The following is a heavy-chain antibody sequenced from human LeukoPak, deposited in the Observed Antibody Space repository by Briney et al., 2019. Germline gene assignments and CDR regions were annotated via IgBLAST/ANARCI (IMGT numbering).Heavy chain of an antibody. CDR2: ISGCGAIT. Sequence: PGGSLRLSCAASGFTFSSHAMSWVRQAPGKGLEWVSGISGCGAITYYADSVRGRFTISRDNSKNTLDLQMNSLRVEDTAVYYCAKERLVGVKGIDYWGQGTLVTVSS. J-gene: IGHJ4*02. V-gene: IGHV3-23*01. D-gene: IGHD1-26*01. CDR1: GFTFSSHA. CDR3: AKERLVGVKGIDY.